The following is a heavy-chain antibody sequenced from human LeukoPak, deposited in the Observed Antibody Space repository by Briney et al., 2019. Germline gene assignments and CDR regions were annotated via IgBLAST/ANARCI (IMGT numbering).Heavy chain of an antibody. V-gene: IGHV3-74*01. D-gene: IGHD4-23*01. J-gene: IGHJ4*02. CDR1: GFTFSTYW. CDR3: ARVTVESPFDY. Sequence: GGSLRLSCAASGFTFSTYWMHWVRQAPGKGLVWVSCINSDDSTTNYADSVKGRFTISRDNAKNTLYLQMNSLRAEDTAVYYCARVTVESPFDYWGQGALVTVSS. CDR2: INSDDSTT.